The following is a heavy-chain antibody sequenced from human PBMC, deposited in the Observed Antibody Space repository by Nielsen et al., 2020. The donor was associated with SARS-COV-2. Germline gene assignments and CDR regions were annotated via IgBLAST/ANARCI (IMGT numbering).Heavy chain of an antibody. J-gene: IGHJ4*02. D-gene: IGHD2-2*01. CDR1: GFTFSSYG. CDR2: IRYDGSNE. Sequence: GGSLRLSCAASGFTFSSYGMNWVRQAPGKGLEWLAFIRYDGSNEYYADSVKGRFTISRDNSKNTLYLQMNSLRAEDTAVYYCARSRGCSATSCFFDYWGQGALVTVSS. CDR3: ARSRGCSATSCFFDY. V-gene: IGHV3-30*02.